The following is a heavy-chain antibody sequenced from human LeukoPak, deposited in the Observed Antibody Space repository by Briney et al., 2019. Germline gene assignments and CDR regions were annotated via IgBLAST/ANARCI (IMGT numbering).Heavy chain of an antibody. J-gene: IGHJ4*02. CDR2: ISYDGSNK. CDR1: GFTFSSYG. D-gene: IGHD5-18*01. Sequence: GGSLRLSCAASGFTFSSYGMHWVRQAPGKGLEWVAVISYDGSNKYYADSVKGRFTISRDNSKNTLYLQMNSLRAEDTAVYYCARDTQLWSPFDYWGQGTLVTVSS. CDR3: ARDTQLWSPFDY. V-gene: IGHV3-30*03.